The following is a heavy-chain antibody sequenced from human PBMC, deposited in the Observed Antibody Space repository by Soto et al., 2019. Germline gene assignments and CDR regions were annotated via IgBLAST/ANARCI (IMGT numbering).Heavy chain of an antibody. CDR1: GGSISSGGYY. D-gene: IGHD3-3*01. CDR2: IYYSGST. V-gene: IGHV4-31*03. CDR3: ASSPWSGYTLTNWFDP. Sequence: PSETLSLTCTVSGGSISSGGYYWSWIRQHPGKGLEWIGYIYYSGSTYYNPSLKSRVTISVDTSKNQFSLKLSSVTAADTAVYYCASSPWSGYTLTNWFDPWGQGTLVTVSS. J-gene: IGHJ5*02.